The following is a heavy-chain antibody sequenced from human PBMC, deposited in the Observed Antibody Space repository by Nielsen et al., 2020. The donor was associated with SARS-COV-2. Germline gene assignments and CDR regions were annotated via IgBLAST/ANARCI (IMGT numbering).Heavy chain of an antibody. J-gene: IGHJ5*02. D-gene: IGHD2-15*01. V-gene: IGHV3-11*05. CDR3: ARGRTLVDCSGGSCPFDP. Sequence: GRFTISRDNAKSSLFLQMNSLRADDTAVYYCARGRTLVDCSGGSCPFDPWGQGTLVTVSS.